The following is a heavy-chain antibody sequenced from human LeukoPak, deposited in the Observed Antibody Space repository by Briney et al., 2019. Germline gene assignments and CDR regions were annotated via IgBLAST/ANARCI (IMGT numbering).Heavy chain of an antibody. CDR3: ASNLGYCSSTSRHREGYYGMDV. D-gene: IGHD2-2*02. J-gene: IGHJ6*04. CDR2: IITIFGTA. Sequence: SVKVSCKASGGTFSSYAISWVRQAPGQGLEWMGGIITIFGTAHYAQKFQGRVTITAEKSTSTAYMELSSLRSEDTAVYYCASNLGYCSSTSRHREGYYGMDVWGKGTTVTVSS. CDR1: GGTFSSYA. V-gene: IGHV1-69*06.